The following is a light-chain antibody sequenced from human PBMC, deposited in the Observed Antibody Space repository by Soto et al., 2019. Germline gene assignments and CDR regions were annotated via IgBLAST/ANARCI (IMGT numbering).Light chain of an antibody. CDR3: QQFSNSPT. J-gene: IGKJ4*01. Sequence: EIVLTQSPATLSLSPGERVTLSCEASQSLSNNYLAWYQQRPGLAPRLLIFDASTRATGIPDRFSGSGSATDFTLTISRLEPEDFAVYYCQQFSNSPTFGGGTKVDIK. V-gene: IGKV3D-20*01. CDR1: QSLSNNY. CDR2: DAS.